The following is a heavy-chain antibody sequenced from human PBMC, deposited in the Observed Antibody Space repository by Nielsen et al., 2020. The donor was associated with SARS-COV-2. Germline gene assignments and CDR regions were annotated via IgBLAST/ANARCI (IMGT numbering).Heavy chain of an antibody. CDR3: ARESIAAAGRDLDY. CDR1: GFTFSSYG. D-gene: IGHD6-13*01. CDR2: LWYDGSNK. Sequence: GGSLRLSCAASGFTFSSYGMHWVRQAPGKGLEWVAVLWYDGSNKYYADSVKGRFTISRDNSKNTLYLQMNSLRAEDTAVYYCARESIAAAGRDLDYWGQGTLVTVSS. V-gene: IGHV3-33*01. J-gene: IGHJ4*02.